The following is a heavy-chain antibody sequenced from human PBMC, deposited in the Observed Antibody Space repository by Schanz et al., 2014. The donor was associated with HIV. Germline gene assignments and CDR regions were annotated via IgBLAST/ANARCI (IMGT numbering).Heavy chain of an antibody. D-gene: IGHD2-15*01. V-gene: IGHV3-33*06. CDR1: GFSFSNFG. J-gene: IGHJ4*02. CDR2: IWYDGSNT. CDR3: AKFGRLLGNFDD. Sequence: QVQLVESGGGVVQPGRSLRLSCAASGFSFSNFGMHWVRQAPGKGLEWVAVIWYDGSNTYYGDSVKGRFTISRDNSKNTLYLQMNSLRAEDTAVYYCAKFGRLLGNFDDWGQGTLVTVSS.